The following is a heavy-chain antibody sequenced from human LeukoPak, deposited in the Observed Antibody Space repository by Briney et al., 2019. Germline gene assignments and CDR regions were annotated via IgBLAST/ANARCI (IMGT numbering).Heavy chain of an antibody. CDR1: GGSFSGYY. Sequence: SETLSLTWAVYGGSFSGYYWSWVRPPPGKGLEWVGEINHSGSTNYNPSLKRRVTISVDTSKKQLSLKRSAVTAAGTAVYYCARGCVVRGGNLFEPWGQGTLVTVSS. CDR3: ARGCVVRGGNLFEP. J-gene: IGHJ5*02. V-gene: IGHV4-34*01. D-gene: IGHD3-10*01. CDR2: INHSGST.